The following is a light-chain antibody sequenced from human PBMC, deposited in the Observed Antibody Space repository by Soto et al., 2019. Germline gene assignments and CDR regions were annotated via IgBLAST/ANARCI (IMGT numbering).Light chain of an antibody. Sequence: EIVLTQSPATLSLSPGDRATLSCRATENLRTFLAWYQQKAGQAPRLLIYGASNSATGIPDRFSGSGSGTDFTLAISNLEPEDSAVYCCQQRNICPLTFGGGTKVDIK. V-gene: IGKV3-11*01. CDR3: QQRNICPLT. CDR1: ENLRTF. CDR2: GAS. J-gene: IGKJ4*01.